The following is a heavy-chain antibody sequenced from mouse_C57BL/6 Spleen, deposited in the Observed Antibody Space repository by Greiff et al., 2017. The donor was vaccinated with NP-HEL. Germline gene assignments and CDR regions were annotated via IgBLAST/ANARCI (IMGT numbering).Heavy chain of an antibody. J-gene: IGHJ2*01. Sequence: EVKLLESGPGLVKPSQSLSLTCSVTGYSITSGYYWNWIRQFPGNKLEWMGYISYDGSNNYNPSLKNRISITRDTSKNQFFLKLNSVTTEDTATYYCARDLGYLFDYWGQGTTLTVSS. CDR1: GYSITSGYY. V-gene: IGHV3-6*01. CDR3: ARDLGYLFDY. CDR2: ISYDGSN. D-gene: IGHD2-2*01.